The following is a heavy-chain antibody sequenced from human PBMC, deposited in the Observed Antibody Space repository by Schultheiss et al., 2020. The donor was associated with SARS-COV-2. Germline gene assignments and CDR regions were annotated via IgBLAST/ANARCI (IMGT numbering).Heavy chain of an antibody. J-gene: IGHJ4*02. D-gene: IGHD6-19*01. Sequence: SETLSLTCTVSGGSISSGGYHWSWIRQHPGKGLEWIGSIYYSGSTYYNPSLQSRVTMSVDTSKNQFSLKLTSVTAADTAVYYCARGSGIAVAGSLWGQGTLVTVSS. CDR2: IYYSGST. CDR1: GGSISSGGYH. V-gene: IGHV4-39*07. CDR3: ARGSGIAVAGSL.